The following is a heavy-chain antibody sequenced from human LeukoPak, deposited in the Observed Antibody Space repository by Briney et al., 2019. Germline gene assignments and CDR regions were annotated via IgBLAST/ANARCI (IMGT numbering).Heavy chain of an antibody. CDR3: ARGIVGVPAAISSFDY. D-gene: IGHD2-2*01. J-gene: IGHJ4*02. Sequence: VASVKVSCKASGYTFTSYGISWVRQAPGQGLEWMGWISVYNDNTNYAQKLQGRVTMTTDTSTTTAYMELRSLRSDDTAVYYCARGIVGVPAAISSFDYWGQGTLVTVSS. CDR2: ISVYNDNT. CDR1: GYTFTSYG. V-gene: IGHV1-18*01.